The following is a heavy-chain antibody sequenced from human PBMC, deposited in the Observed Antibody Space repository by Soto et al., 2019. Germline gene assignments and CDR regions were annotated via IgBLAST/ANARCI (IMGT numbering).Heavy chain of an antibody. CDR3: ASLYYDYVWGSYRYFDY. V-gene: IGHV1-69*06. CDR1: GGTFSSYA. J-gene: IGHJ4*02. Sequence: SVKVSCKASGGTFSSYAISWVRQAPGQGLEWMGGIIPIFGTANYAQKFQGRVTITADKSTSTAYMELSSLRSEDTAVYYCASLYYDYVWGSYRYFDYWGQGTLVTVSS. CDR2: IIPIFGTA. D-gene: IGHD3-16*02.